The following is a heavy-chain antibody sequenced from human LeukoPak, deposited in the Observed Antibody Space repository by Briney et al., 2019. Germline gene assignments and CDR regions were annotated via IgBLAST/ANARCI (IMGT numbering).Heavy chain of an antibody. V-gene: IGHV3-48*01. CDR1: GFTFSSYA. Sequence: GRSLRLSCAASGFTFSSYAMHWVRQAPGKGLEWVSYISSSSSTIYYADSVKGRFTISRDNAKNSLYLQMNSLRAEDTAVYYCARDMAGSMPDAFDIWGQGTMVTVSS. D-gene: IGHD2-2*01. J-gene: IGHJ3*02. CDR2: ISSSSSTI. CDR3: ARDMAGSMPDAFDI.